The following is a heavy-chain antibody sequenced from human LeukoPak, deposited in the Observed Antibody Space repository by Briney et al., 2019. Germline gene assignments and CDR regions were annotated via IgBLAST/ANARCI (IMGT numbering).Heavy chain of an antibody. Sequence: RASETLSLTCTVSGGSISSYYWSWIRQPPGKGLEWIGYIYYSGSTNYNPSLKSRVTISVDTSKNQFSLKLSSVTAADTAVYYCARVQGPVYWYFDLWGRGTLVTVSS. V-gene: IGHV4-59*12. CDR3: ARVQGPVYWYFDL. J-gene: IGHJ2*01. CDR1: GGSISSYY. CDR2: IYYSGST.